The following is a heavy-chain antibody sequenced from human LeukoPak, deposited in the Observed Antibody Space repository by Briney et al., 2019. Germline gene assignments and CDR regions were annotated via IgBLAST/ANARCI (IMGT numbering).Heavy chain of an antibody. CDR2: INHSGST. Sequence: SETLSLTCAVYGGSFSGYYWSWIRQPPGKGLEWIGEINHSGSTNYNPSLKSRVTISVDTSKNQFSLTLSSLTAADTAVYYCARRIQLWFVNPSNWFDPWGQGTLVTVSS. CDR3: ARRIQLWFVNPSNWFDP. CDR1: GGSFSGYY. J-gene: IGHJ5*02. D-gene: IGHD5-18*01. V-gene: IGHV4-34*01.